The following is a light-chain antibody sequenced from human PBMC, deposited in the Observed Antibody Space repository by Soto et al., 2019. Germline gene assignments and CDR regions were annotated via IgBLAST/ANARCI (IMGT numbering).Light chain of an antibody. CDR2: EVS. CDR1: SSDVGGYNY. V-gene: IGLV2-14*01. J-gene: IGLJ1*01. CDR3: SSYTTTSTPCV. Sequence: QSALTQPASVSGSPGQSITISCTGTSSDVGGYNYVSWYQQHPGKAPKLIIYEVSHRPSGASNHFSGYKSGNTASLTISGLQAEDEADYYCSSYTTTSTPCVFGTGTKATVL.